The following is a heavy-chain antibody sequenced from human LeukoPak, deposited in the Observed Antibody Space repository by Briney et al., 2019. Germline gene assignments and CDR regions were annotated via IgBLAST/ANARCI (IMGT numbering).Heavy chain of an antibody. CDR3: ARVNYDILTGYSWGGDY. V-gene: IGHV3-20*04. Sequence: GGSLRLSCAASGFTFDDYGMSWVRQAPGQGLEWVSGINWNGGSTGYADSVKGRFTISRDNAKNSLYLQMNSLRAEDTALYYCARVNYDILTGYSWGGDYWGQGTLVTVSS. J-gene: IGHJ4*02. CDR1: GFTFDDYG. CDR2: INWNGGST. D-gene: IGHD3-9*01.